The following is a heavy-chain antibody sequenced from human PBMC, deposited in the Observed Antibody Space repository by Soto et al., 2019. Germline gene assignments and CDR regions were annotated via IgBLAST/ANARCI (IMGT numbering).Heavy chain of an antibody. Sequence: GGSLRLSCAASGFSFSRYAIHWVRQAPGKGLEWVAVISKDGSHKYYLDSVKGRFTISRDNSKNILYLQMNSLRGEDTAVYYCARSRSGAVADSFDFWGQGTLVTVSS. J-gene: IGHJ4*02. CDR2: ISKDGSHK. D-gene: IGHD3-10*01. CDR1: GFSFSRYA. CDR3: ARSRSGAVADSFDF. V-gene: IGHV3-30*04.